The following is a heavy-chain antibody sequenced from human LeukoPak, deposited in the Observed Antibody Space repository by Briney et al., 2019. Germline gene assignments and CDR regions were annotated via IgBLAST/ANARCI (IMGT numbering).Heavy chain of an antibody. CDR3: ATDAGHWFDP. CDR2: IWPDGSKT. CDR1: GFTLSNSG. V-gene: IGHV3-33*01. J-gene: IGHJ5*02. Sequence: GGSLRLSCAASGFTLSNSGMHWVRQAPGKGLEWVAVIWPDGSKTYYAESVKGRFTISRDNSKNTLYVEMSSLRADDTAVYYCATDAGHWFDPWGQGTLVTVSS.